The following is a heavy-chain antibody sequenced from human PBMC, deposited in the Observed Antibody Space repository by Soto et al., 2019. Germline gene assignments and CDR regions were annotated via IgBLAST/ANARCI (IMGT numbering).Heavy chain of an antibody. CDR1: GGSISSSSYY. J-gene: IGHJ5*02. CDR2: IYYSGST. D-gene: IGHD3-22*01. CDR3: ARHKDSSGPSGGWFDP. Sequence: PSETLSLTCTVSGGSISSSSYYWGWIRQPPGKGLEWIGRIYYSGSTYYNPSLKSRVTISVDTSKDQFSLKLSSVTAADTAVYYCARHKDSSGPSGGWFDPWGQGTLVTVSS. V-gene: IGHV4-39*01.